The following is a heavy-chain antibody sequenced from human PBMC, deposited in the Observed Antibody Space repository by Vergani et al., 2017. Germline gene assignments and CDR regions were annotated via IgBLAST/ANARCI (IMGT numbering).Heavy chain of an antibody. V-gene: IGHV4-34*01. D-gene: IGHD3-22*01. CDR3: ARGDSSGPKPGPWFDP. J-gene: IGHJ5*02. CDR2: INHSGST. Sequence: QVQLQQWGAGLLKPSETLSLTCAVYGGSFSGYYWSWIRQPPGKGLERIGEINHSGSTNYNPSLKSRVTISVDTSKNQFSLKLSSVTAADTAVYYCARGDSSGPKPGPWFDPWAREPWSPSPQ. CDR1: GGSFSGYY.